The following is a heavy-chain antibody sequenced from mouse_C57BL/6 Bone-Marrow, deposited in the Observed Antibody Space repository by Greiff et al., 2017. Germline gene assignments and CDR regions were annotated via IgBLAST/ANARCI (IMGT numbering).Heavy chain of an antibody. J-gene: IGHJ2*01. CDR2: IDPETGGT. Sequence: VQLQQSGAELVRPGASVTLSCKASGYTFTDYEMHWVKQTPVHGLEWIGAIDPETGGTAYNQKFKGKAILTADKSSSTAYMELRSLTSDDSAVYYCTRALLLRFDYWGQGTTLTVSS. D-gene: IGHD1-1*01. V-gene: IGHV1-15*01. CDR1: GYTFTDYE. CDR3: TRALLLRFDY.